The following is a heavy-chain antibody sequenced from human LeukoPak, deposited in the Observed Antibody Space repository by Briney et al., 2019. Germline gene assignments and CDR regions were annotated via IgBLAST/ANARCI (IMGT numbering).Heavy chain of an antibody. J-gene: IGHJ4*02. Sequence: TGGSLRLSCATSGFTFSSCDMHWVRQGTGKGLEWVSGIGTGGDTYYPDSVKGRFTISRENAKKSLFLQKNSLRAEDTAVYYCGRGNSFDFWGQGALVTVSS. V-gene: IGHV3-13*01. CDR3: GRGNSFDF. CDR2: IGTGGDT. CDR1: GFTFSSCD.